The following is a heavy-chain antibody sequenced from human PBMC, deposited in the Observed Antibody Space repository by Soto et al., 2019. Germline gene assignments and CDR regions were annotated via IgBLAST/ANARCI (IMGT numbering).Heavy chain of an antibody. J-gene: IGHJ6*02. CDR3: AGGPWYHDTGGYWPTNYYYGLDV. Sequence: SETLSLTCAVNGGSFSGYYWSWIRQPPGKGLEWIGEINQSGSTKYNPSLKSRVTMSVDTSKNQFSLKLSSVTAADTAVFYCAGGPWYHDTGGYWPTNYYYGLDVWGQGTTVTVSS. V-gene: IGHV4-34*01. CDR2: INQSGST. D-gene: IGHD3-22*01. CDR1: GGSFSGYY.